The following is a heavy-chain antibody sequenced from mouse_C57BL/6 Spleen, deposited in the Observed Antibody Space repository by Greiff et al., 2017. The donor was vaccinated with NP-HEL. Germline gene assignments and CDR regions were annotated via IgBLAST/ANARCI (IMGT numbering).Heavy chain of an antibody. V-gene: IGHV1-61*01. Sequence: QVQLQQSGAELVRPGSSVKLSCKASGYTFTSYWMDWVKQRPGQGLEWIGNIYPSDSETHYNQKFKDKATLTVDKSSSTAYMQLCSLTSEDSAVYYCARGTTPGFDYWGQGTTLTVSS. CDR1: GYTFTSYW. CDR2: IYPSDSET. D-gene: IGHD2-1*01. CDR3: ARGTTPGFDY. J-gene: IGHJ2*01.